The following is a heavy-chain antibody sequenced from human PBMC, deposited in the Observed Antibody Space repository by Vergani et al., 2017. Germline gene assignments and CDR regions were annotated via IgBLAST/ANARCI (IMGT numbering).Heavy chain of an antibody. CDR3: AKVCRSEVAGTFGAFDI. Sequence: EVQLLEPGGDLVQPGGSLRLSCAASGFTFIMHAMSWVRQAPGKGLEWVSTLSASDRRTHYADSVKGRFTISRDNSKNTLFLHMNSLRPEDPAVYYCAKVCRSEVAGTFGAFDIWGQGTMVTVSS. J-gene: IGHJ3*02. CDR1: GFTFIMHA. CDR2: LSASDRRT. V-gene: IGHV3-23*01. D-gene: IGHD6-19*01.